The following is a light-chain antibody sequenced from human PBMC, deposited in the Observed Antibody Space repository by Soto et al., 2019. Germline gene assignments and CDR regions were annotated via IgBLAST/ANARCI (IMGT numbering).Light chain of an antibody. J-gene: IGLJ3*02. CDR2: SDN. Sequence: QSALTQPPSASGTPRQRVTISCSGSSSDIGSNPVNWYQQLPGTAPKLLIYSDNQRPSWVPDRFSGSKSGTSASLAISGLQSEDEADYYCAAWDDSLNGWVFGGGTKLTVL. V-gene: IGLV1-44*01. CDR3: AAWDDSLNGWV. CDR1: SSDIGSNP.